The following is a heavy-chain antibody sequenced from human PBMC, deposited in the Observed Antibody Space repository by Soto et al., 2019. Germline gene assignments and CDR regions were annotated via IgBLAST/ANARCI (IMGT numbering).Heavy chain of an antibody. D-gene: IGHD1-26*01. V-gene: IGHV3-64D*08. Sequence: GGSLRLSCSASGFTFSSYAMHLVRQAPGKGLEYVSAISSNGSSTYYADSVKGRFTISRDNSKNTLYLQMSSLRAEDTAVYYCVKLNGSYRSYYFDYWGQGTLVTVSS. CDR3: VKLNGSYRSYYFDY. CDR2: ISSNGSST. CDR1: GFTFSSYA. J-gene: IGHJ4*02.